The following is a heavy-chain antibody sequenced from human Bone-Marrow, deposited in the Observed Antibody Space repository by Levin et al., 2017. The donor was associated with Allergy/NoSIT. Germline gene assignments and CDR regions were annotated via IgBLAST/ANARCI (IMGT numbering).Heavy chain of an antibody. D-gene: IGHD6-13*01. J-gene: IGHJ6*02. V-gene: IGHV3-30*18. CDR3: AKVDRQPPRNYYYYGMDV. Sequence: GGSLRLSCAASGFTFSSYGMHWVRQAPGKGLEWVAVISYDGSNKYYADSVKGRFTISRDNSKNTLYLQMNSLRAEDTAVYYCAKVDRQPPRNYYYYGMDVWGQGTTVTVSS. CDR1: GFTFSSYG. CDR2: ISYDGSNK.